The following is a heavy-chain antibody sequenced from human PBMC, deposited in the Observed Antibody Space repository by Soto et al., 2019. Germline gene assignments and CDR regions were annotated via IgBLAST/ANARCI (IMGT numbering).Heavy chain of an antibody. Sequence: PGGSLRLSCAVSGFTVSNNYMSWVRQAPGKGLEWVSVIYSGGSTYYADSVKGRFTISRDNSKNTLYLQMNSLRAEDTAVYYCAKGGWLQLRDFDSWGQGTLVTVS. V-gene: IGHV3-53*01. CDR3: AKGGWLQLRDFDS. CDR1: GFTVSNNY. D-gene: IGHD5-12*01. J-gene: IGHJ4*02. CDR2: IYSGGST.